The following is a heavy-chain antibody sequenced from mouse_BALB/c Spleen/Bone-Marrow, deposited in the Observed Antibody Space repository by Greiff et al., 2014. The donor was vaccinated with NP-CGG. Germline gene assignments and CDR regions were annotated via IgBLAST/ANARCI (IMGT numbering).Heavy chain of an antibody. CDR1: SFNIKDTY. Sequence: VQLQQSGAELVKPGASVKLSCTASSFNIKDTYMHWVKQRPEQGLEWIGRIDPANGXTXXXXXXXGXXTIXXDPPSNTACLQLSSLTSDDPAVYYCARYGNYCYAMDYWGQGASAPFSS. D-gene: IGHD2-1*01. V-gene: IGHV14-3*02. CDR3: ARYGNYCYAMDY. J-gene: IGHJ4*01. CDR2: IDPANGXT.